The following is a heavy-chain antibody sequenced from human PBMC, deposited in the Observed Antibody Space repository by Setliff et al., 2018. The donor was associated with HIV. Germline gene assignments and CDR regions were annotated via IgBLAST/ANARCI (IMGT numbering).Heavy chain of an antibody. CDR3: ARDRRPYFYDKAWFDP. D-gene: IGHD3-22*01. V-gene: IGHV3-21*01. CDR2: ISSTGSFI. CDR1: EFVFTSYS. J-gene: IGHJ5*02. Sequence: PGGSLRLSCVASEFVFTSYSMNWVRQAPGKGLEWVSSISSTGSFIYYSDSVKGRFTISRDNAKNSLYLQMNSLRAEDTAVYYCARDRRPYFYDKAWFDPWGQGTLVTVSS.